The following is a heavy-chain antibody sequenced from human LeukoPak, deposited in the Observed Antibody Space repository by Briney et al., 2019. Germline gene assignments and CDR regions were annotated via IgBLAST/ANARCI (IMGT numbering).Heavy chain of an antibody. CDR3: ARGQEGYIDY. J-gene: IGHJ4*02. CDR1: GDSVSSNSAA. V-gene: IGHV6-1*01. Sequence: SQTLSLTCAISGDSVSSNSAAWNWIRQSPSRGLEWLGRTYYRSRSKWYNGYAVSVKRRITINPDTSKNQFSLQLNSVTPDDTAVYYCARGQEGYIDYWGQGTLVTVSS. CDR2: TYYRSRSKWYN.